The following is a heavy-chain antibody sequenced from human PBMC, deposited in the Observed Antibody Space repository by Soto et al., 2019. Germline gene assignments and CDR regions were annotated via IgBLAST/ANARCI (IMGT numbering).Heavy chain of an antibody. J-gene: IGHJ5*02. CDR2: INPSGGST. CDR1: GYTFTSYY. V-gene: IGHV1-46*01. Sequence: QVQLVQSGAEVKKPGASVKVSCKASGYTFTSYYMHWVRQAPGQGLEWMGIINPSGGSTSYAQKFQGRVTMTRDTSTSTVYMELSSLRSEDTAVYYCARDFSAPGIAAAGIETSWGQGTLVTVSS. CDR3: ARDFSAPGIAAAGIETS. D-gene: IGHD6-13*01.